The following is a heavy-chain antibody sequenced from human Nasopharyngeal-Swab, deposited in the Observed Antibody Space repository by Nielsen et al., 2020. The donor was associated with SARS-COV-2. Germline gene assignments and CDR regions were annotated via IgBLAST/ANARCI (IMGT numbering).Heavy chain of an antibody. CDR2: ISSSSSYI. CDR3: ARWDYSNYDLDY. J-gene: IGHJ4*02. D-gene: IGHD4-11*01. V-gene: IGHV3-21*01. Sequence: GGSLRLSCAASGFTFSSYSMNWVRQAPGKGLEWVSSISSSSSYIYYADSVKGRFTISRDNAKNSLYLQMNSLRAEDTAVYYCARWDYSNYDLDYWGQGTLATVSS. CDR1: GFTFSSYS.